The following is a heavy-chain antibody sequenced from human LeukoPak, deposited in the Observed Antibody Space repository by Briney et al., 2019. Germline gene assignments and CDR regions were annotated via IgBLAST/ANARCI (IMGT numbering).Heavy chain of an antibody. CDR1: GFTDG. CDR3: AIESGPPIPAGDY. Sequence: GGSLRLSCAASGFTDGMSWVRQAPGKGLEWVSYISSSGSTIYYADSVKGRFTISRDNAKNSLYLQMNSLRAEDTAVYYCAIESGPPIPAGDYWGQGTLVTVSS. D-gene: IGHD6-19*01. J-gene: IGHJ4*02. V-gene: IGHV3-48*03. CDR2: ISSSGSTI.